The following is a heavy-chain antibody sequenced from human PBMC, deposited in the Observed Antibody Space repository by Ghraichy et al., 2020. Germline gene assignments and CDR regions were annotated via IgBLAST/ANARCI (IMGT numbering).Heavy chain of an antibody. CDR2: INSDGSST. J-gene: IGHJ6*02. CDR1: GFTFSSYW. D-gene: IGHD1-7*01. CDR3: ARVELRDYYYGMDV. V-gene: IGHV3-74*01. Sequence: GGSLRLSCAASGFTFSSYWMHWVRQAPGKGLVWVSRINSDGSSTSYADSVKGRFTISRDNAKNTLYLQMNSLRAEDTAVYYYARVELRDYYYGMDVWGQGTTVTVSS.